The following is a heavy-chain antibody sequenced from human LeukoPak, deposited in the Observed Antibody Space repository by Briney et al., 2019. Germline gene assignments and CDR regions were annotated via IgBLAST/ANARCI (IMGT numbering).Heavy chain of an antibody. V-gene: IGHV3-7*02. J-gene: IGHJ4*02. CDR1: GFTFSNYW. Sequence: PGGSLRLSCAASGFTFSNYWMSWVRQAPGKGLEWVAIINQDGSEKYYVDSVKGRFTISRDNAENSLYLQMNSLRAEDTAVYYCARADYGSGSFHPFDYWGQGTLVTVSS. CDR3: ARADYGSGSFHPFDY. D-gene: IGHD3-10*01. CDR2: INQDGSEK.